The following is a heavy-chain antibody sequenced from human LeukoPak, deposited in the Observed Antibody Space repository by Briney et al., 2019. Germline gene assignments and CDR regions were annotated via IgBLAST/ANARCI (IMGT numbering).Heavy chain of an antibody. D-gene: IGHD3-22*01. V-gene: IGHV3-23*01. J-gene: IGHJ4*02. CDR3: AKSYYYDPDFDY. CDR2: ISGSGGST. CDR1: GFTFSSYA. Sequence: PGGSLRLSCAASGFTFSSYAMSWVRQAPGKGLGWVSAISGSGGSTYYADSVKGRFTISRDNSKNTLYLQMNSLRAEDTAVYYCAKSYYYDPDFDYWGQGTLVTVSS.